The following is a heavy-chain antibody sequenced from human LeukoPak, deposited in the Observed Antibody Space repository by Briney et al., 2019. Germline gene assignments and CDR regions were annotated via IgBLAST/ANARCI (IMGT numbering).Heavy chain of an antibody. CDR3: ARDAANYYDSSGYYHYGGAY. D-gene: IGHD3-22*01. CDR2: INPSGGST. V-gene: IGHV1-46*01. Sequence: ASVKVSCKASVYTFTSYYMHWVRQAPGQGLEWMGIINPSGGSTSYAQKFQGRVTMTRDTSTSTVYMELSSLRSEDTAVYYCARDAANYYDSSGYYHYGGAYWGQGTLVTVSS. J-gene: IGHJ4*02. CDR1: VYTFTSYY.